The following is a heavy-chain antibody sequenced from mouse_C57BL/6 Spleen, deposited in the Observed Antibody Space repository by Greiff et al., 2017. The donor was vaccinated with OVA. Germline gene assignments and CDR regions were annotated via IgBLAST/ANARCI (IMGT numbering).Heavy chain of an antibody. D-gene: IGHD6-2*01. J-gene: IGHJ2*01. CDR2: INPYNGGT. Sequence: EVQLQQSGPVLVKPGASVKMSCKASGYTFTDYYMNWVKQSHGKSLEWIGVINPYNGGTSYNQKFKGKATLTVDKSSSTAYMEINILTSEDSAVYYCARYISGYYFDYWGQGTTLTVSS. CDR1: GYTFTDYY. CDR3: ARYISGYYFDY. V-gene: IGHV1-19*01.